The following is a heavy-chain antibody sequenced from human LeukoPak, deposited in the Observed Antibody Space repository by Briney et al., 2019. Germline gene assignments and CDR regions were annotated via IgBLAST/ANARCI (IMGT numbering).Heavy chain of an antibody. CDR1: GYSISSGYF. CDR2: VYHSGST. V-gene: IGHV4-38-2*01. D-gene: IGHD3-10*01. Sequence: SETLSLTCAVSGYSISSGYFWGWIRQPPGKGLEWIGSVYHSGSTYYNPSLKSRVTISLDTSKNQFSLKLSSVTAADTAVYYCARHSITIVRGVMAPYYMDVWGKGTTVTVSS. J-gene: IGHJ6*03. CDR3: ARHSITIVRGVMAPYYMDV.